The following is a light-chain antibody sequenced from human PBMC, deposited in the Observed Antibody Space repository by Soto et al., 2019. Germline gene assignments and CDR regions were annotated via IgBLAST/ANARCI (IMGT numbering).Light chain of an antibody. CDR1: QSVSSN. CDR2: GAS. J-gene: IGKJ5*01. CDR3: QQYNNWPLT. Sequence: ELEQTQSPATLSVAPGERATVSCRASQSVSSNLAWYQQKPGQAPRLLIYGASSRATGIPVRFSGSGSGTEFTLTISSLQSEDFAVYYCQQYNNWPLTFGQGTRLEIK. V-gene: IGKV3-15*01.